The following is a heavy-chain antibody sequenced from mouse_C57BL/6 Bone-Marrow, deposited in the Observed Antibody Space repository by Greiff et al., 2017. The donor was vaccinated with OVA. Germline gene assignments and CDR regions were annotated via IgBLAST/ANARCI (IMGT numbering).Heavy chain of an antibody. CDR2: IYPGSGNT. CDR1: GYTFTSYG. V-gene: IGHV1-81*01. CDR3: ARGDWDYFDY. D-gene: IGHD4-1*01. J-gene: IGHJ2*01. Sequence: QVQLQQSGAELARPGASVKLSCKASGYTFTSYGISWVKQRTGQGLEWIGEIYPGSGNTKYNEKFKGKATLTVDTSSSTAYMQLSSLTSEDSAVYFCARGDWDYFDYWGQGTTLTVSS.